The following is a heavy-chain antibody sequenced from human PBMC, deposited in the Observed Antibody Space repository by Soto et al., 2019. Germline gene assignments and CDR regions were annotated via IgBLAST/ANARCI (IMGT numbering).Heavy chain of an antibody. CDR3: AQVRGVTHVHYMDV. Sequence: GGSLRLSCAASGFTFSSYAMSWVRQAPGKGLEWVSAISGSGGSTYYADSVKGRFTISRDNSKNTLYLQMNSLRAEDTAVYYCAQVRGVTHVHYMDVWGKGTTVTVSS. CDR1: GFTFSSYA. D-gene: IGHD3-10*01. V-gene: IGHV3-23*01. CDR2: ISGSGGST. J-gene: IGHJ6*03.